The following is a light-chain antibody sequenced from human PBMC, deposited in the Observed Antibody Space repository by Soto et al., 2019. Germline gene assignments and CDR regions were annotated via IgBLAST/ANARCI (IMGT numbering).Light chain of an antibody. CDR3: GTWDSSLSCVV. CDR1: RSNIGGNY. V-gene: IGLV1-51*01. CDR2: DNH. Sequence: QSVLTQPPSVSAAPGQKVTILCSGTRSNIGGNYASWYQQVPGTAPKLLVYDNHKRPSDIPHRFSAFKSGTSATLAITDLQTEDEADYYCGTWDSSLSCVVFGGGTQLTVL. J-gene: IGLJ2*01.